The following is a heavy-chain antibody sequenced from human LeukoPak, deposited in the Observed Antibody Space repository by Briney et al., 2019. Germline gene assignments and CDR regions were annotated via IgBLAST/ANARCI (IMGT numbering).Heavy chain of an antibody. CDR1: GGFISSSSYY. V-gene: IGHV4-61*05. CDR3: ASSNYYGFDI. J-gene: IGHJ3*02. D-gene: IGHD4-11*01. Sequence: SDTLPLTCTVAGGFISSSSYYWGWIRRPPGKGLEWIGYIYYTGNTNYNPTLKSRVTISLDTSKNQFSLKLSSVTAADTAVYYCASSNYYGFDIWGQGTMVTVSS. CDR2: IYYTGNT.